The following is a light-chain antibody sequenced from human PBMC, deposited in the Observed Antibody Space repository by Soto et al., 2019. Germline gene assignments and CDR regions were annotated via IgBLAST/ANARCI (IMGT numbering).Light chain of an antibody. V-gene: IGKV3-15*01. Sequence: IVMTRSQATLSVSPGERATLPCRASQSVSSKVAWYQQKPGQAPRLLIYGASTRATGIPARFSGRGSGTEFTLIISILQSAEFAVYFCPQYNNWLVFGGGTKVDIK. CDR2: GAS. CDR1: QSVSSK. J-gene: IGKJ4*01. CDR3: PQYNNWLV.